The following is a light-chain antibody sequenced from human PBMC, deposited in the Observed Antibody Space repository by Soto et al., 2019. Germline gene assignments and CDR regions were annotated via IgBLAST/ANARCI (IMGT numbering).Light chain of an antibody. V-gene: IGLV2-23*02. CDR1: SSDVGSYNL. Sequence: QSVLTQPASGSRFPGEWSTISCTGTSSDVGSYNLVSWYQQHPGKAPKVMIYEVSKRPSGVPNRFSGSKSGNTASLTISGLQAEDEADYYCCSYAGSSTYVFGTGTKVTVL. CDR3: CSYAGSSTYV. J-gene: IGLJ1*01. CDR2: EVS.